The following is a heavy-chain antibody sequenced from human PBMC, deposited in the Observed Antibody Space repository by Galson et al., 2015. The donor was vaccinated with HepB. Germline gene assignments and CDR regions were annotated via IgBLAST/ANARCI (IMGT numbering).Heavy chain of an antibody. CDR3: VRDDALWSWYFDS. Sequence: SLRLSCAASGFTFGAHEMNWVRQAPGKGLEWISYISSNGYMIYYAESVKGRFTVSRDNARDSLYLQMNSLRVEDTAVYYCVRDDALWSWYFDSWGQGILVPVSS. CDR2: ISSNGYMI. CDR1: GFTFGAHE. V-gene: IGHV3-48*03. D-gene: IGHD3-10*01. J-gene: IGHJ4*02.